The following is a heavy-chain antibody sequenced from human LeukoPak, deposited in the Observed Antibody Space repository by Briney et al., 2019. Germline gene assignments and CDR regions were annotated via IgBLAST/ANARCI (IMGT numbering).Heavy chain of an antibody. D-gene: IGHD3-22*01. Sequence: GGSLRLSCAASGFTFSSYSMTWVRQAPGKGLEWVSSISSSSSYIYYADSVKGRFTISRDNAKNSLYLQMNSLRAEDTAVYYCARDLFSAMPFYYDSSGSPGYWGQGTLVTVSS. CDR2: ISSSSSYI. CDR3: ARDLFSAMPFYYDSSGSPGY. J-gene: IGHJ4*02. V-gene: IGHV3-21*01. CDR1: GFTFSSYS.